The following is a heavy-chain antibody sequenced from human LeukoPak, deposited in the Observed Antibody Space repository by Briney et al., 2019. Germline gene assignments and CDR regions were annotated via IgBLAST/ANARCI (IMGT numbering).Heavy chain of an antibody. Sequence: GESLKISCKGSGYRFTSYWIGWVRQMPGKGLEWMGIIYPSDSNTKYSPSFQGQVTISADTSISTAFLQWSSLKASDTAMYYCARLEAYYDFWSGYYKPFDHWGQGTLVTVSS. V-gene: IGHV5-51*01. J-gene: IGHJ4*02. D-gene: IGHD3-3*01. CDR2: IYPSDSNT. CDR3: ARLEAYYDFWSGYYKPFDH. CDR1: GYRFTSYW.